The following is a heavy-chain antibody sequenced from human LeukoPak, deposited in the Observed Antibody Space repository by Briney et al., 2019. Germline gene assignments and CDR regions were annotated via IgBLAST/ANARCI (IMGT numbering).Heavy chain of an antibody. CDR2: IYYSGST. J-gene: IGHJ4*02. CDR3: ASSHIAVADYYFDY. D-gene: IGHD6-19*01. Sequence: SETLSLTCTVSGGSISSYYWSWIRQPPGKGLEWIGYIYYSGSTNYNPSLKSRVTISVDTSKNQFSLKLSSVTAADTAVYYCASSHIAVADYYFDYWGQGTQVTVSS. V-gene: IGHV4-59*01. CDR1: GGSISSYY.